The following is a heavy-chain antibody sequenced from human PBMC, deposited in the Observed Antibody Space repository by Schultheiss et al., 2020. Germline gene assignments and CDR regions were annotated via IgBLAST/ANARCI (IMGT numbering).Heavy chain of an antibody. CDR2: IYYSGST. J-gene: IGHJ4*02. D-gene: IGHD5-12*01. Sequence: SQTLSLTCTVSGGSISSSSYYWGWIRQHPGKGLEWIGYIYYSGSTYYNPSLKSRVTISVDTSKNQFSLKLSSVTAADTAVYYCARLGWLPAAAFDYWGQGTLVTVSS. V-gene: IGHV4-31*03. CDR1: GGSISSSSYY. CDR3: ARLGWLPAAAFDY.